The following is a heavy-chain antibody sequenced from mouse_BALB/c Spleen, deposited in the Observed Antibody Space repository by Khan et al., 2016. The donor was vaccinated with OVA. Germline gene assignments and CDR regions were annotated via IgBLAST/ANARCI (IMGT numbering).Heavy chain of an antibody. Sequence: EVQLQESGPGLVKPSQSLSLTCTVTGYSISSDYAWTWIRQFPGNKLEWMGYIDYSGTTSYNPSLKSRISITRDTSKNQFFLQLNSVTPEDTATFYGARSRFYYGYSFFAYWGQGTTLTVSS. CDR2: IDYSGTT. CDR3: ARSRFYYGYSFFAY. CDR1: GYSISSDYA. D-gene: IGHD2-2*01. J-gene: IGHJ2*01. V-gene: IGHV3-2*02.